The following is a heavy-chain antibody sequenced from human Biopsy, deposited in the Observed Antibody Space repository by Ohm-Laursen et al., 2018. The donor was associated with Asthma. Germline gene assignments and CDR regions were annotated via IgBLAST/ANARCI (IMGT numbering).Heavy chain of an antibody. D-gene: IGHD3-22*01. J-gene: IGHJ4*02. CDR2: ISTASSFI. V-gene: IGHV3-21*04. Sequence: SLRLSCTASGYTFSRYSIHWVRQIPGKGLEWVASISTASSFIYYADSVRGRFTTSRDNARSSVYLQMNSLRAEDTAVYYCAKGYYYDSSGFDYWGQGTLVTVSS. CDR3: AKGYYYDSSGFDY. CDR1: GYTFSRYS.